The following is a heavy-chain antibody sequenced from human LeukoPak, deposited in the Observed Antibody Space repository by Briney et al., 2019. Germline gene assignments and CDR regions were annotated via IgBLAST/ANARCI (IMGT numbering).Heavy chain of an antibody. D-gene: IGHD3-22*01. V-gene: IGHV4-59*01. CDR1: GGFISSYY. CDR3: ARGADSSGYYPIFCFDY. CDR2: IYYSGST. J-gene: IGHJ4*02. Sequence: SETLSLTCTVCGGFISSYYWNWLRQPPGKGLEWIGYIYYSGSTNYNPSLRSRVTISVDTSKNQFSPKLSSVTAADTAVYYCARGADSSGYYPIFCFDYWGQGTLVTVSS.